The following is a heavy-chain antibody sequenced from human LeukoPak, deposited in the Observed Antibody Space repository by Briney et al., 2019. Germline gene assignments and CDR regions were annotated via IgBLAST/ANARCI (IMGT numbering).Heavy chain of an antibody. CDR1: GGSISSYY. CDR2: IYTSGST. D-gene: IGHD4/OR15-4a*01. J-gene: IGHJ3*01. CDR3: ARGAVFDV. V-gene: IGHV4-4*09. Sequence: SETLSLTCTVSGGSISSYYWSWIRQPPGQGLEWIGYIYTSGSTNYNPSLKSRVTISVDTSKNEFSLKLSSVTAADPAVYYCARGAVFDVWGQGTMVTVSS.